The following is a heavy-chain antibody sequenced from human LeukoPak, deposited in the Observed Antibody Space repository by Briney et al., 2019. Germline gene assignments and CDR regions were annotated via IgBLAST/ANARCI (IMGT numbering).Heavy chain of an antibody. Sequence: SETLSLTCAVYGGSFSGYYWSWIRQPAGKGLEWIGRIYTRGSTNYNPSLKSRVTISVDTSKNQFSLKLSSVTAADTAVYYCARDWHYDILTGYVHYYGMDVWGQGTTVTVSS. D-gene: IGHD3-9*01. J-gene: IGHJ6*01. V-gene: IGHV4-4*07. CDR1: GGSFSGYY. CDR2: IYTRGST. CDR3: ARDWHYDILTGYVHYYGMDV.